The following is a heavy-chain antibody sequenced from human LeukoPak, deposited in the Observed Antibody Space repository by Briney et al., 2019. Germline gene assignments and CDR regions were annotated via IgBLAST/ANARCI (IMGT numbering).Heavy chain of an antibody. J-gene: IGHJ4*02. CDR3: ARAGDYYDSSGRFDY. CDR1: GGSIRSYY. Sequence: SETLSLTCTVSGGSIRSYYWSWIRHSPGKGLEWIGYIHSTGSTNYNPSLKSRVTISIDTSKNQFSLKLSSVTAADTAVYYCARAGDYYDSSGRFDYWGQGILVTVSS. V-gene: IGHV4-59*01. CDR2: IHSTGST. D-gene: IGHD3-22*01.